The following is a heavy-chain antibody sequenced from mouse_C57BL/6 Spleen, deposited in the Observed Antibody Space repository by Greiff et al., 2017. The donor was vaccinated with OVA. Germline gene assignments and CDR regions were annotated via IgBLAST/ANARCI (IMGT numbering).Heavy chain of an antibody. CDR3: TLSDYGSIYWYFDV. D-gene: IGHD1-1*01. CDR1: GFTFSDAW. J-gene: IGHJ1*03. CDR2: IRNKANTHAN. V-gene: IGHV6-6*01. Sequence: EVMLVESGGGLVQPGGSMKLSCAASGFTFSDAWMDWVRQSPEKGLEWVAEIRNKANTHANYYAESVKGRFTISRDDSKSSVYLQMNSLRAEDTGIYYCTLSDYGSIYWYFDVWGTGTTVTVSS.